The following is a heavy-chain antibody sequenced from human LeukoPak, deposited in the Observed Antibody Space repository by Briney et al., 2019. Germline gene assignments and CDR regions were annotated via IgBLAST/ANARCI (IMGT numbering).Heavy chain of an antibody. J-gene: IGHJ5*02. CDR1: GYTFTVDD. V-gene: IGHV1-2*02. CDR2: INPNSGGT. Sequence: ASVKVSCKASGYTFTVDDMHWVRQAPGQGLGWMGWINPNSGGTNYAQKFQGRVTMTRDTSISTAYMELSRLRSDDTAVYYCARDRYYYDSSGYRTNWFDPWGQGTLVTVSS. D-gene: IGHD3-22*01. CDR3: ARDRYYYDSSGYRTNWFDP.